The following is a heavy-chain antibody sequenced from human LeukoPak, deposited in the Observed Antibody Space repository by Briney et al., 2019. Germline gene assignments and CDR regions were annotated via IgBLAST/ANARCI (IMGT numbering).Heavy chain of an antibody. CDR2: IIPIFGTA. V-gene: IGHV1-69*13. Sequence: ASVKVSCKASGGTFSSYAISWVRQAPGQGLEWMGGIIPIFGTANYAQKFQGRVTITADESTSTAYMELSSLRSEDTAVYYCARAVWFGELFYYHYMDVWGQGTTVTVSS. D-gene: IGHD3-10*01. J-gene: IGHJ6*03. CDR1: GGTFSSYA. CDR3: ARAVWFGELFYYHYMDV.